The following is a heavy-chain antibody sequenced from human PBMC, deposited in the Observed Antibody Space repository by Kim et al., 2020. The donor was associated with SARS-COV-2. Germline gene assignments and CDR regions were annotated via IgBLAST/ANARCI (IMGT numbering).Heavy chain of an antibody. CDR1: GFTFSSYS. D-gene: IGHD3-10*01. Sequence: GGSLRLSCAASGFTFSSYSMNWVRQAPGKGLEWVSYISSSSSTIYYADSVKGRFTISRDNAKNSLYLQMNSLRDEDTAVYYCARGVRITMVRGVLPAAYFDYWGQGTLVTVSS. CDR3: ARGVRITMVRGVLPAAYFDY. J-gene: IGHJ4*02. V-gene: IGHV3-48*02. CDR2: ISSSSSTI.